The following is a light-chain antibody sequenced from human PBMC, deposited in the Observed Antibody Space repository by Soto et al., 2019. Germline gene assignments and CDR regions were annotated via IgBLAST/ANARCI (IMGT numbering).Light chain of an antibody. CDR2: EAS. V-gene: IGKV1-5*03. CDR3: QQYNDSFPYT. CDR1: QSISTW. Sequence: DIQLTQSPSTLCASLGDRVAITCRASQSISTWLAWYQQKPGTAPKLLIYEASTLESGVPSRFSGSRSGTEFTLTVSSLQPDDFATYYCQQYNDSFPYTFGQGTRLEIK. J-gene: IGKJ5*01.